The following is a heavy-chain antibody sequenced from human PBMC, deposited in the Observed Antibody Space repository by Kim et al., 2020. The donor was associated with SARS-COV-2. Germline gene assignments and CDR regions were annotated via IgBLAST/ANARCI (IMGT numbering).Heavy chain of an antibody. Sequence: GGSLRLSCAASGFTFSSYSMNWVRQAPGKGLERVSYISSSSSTIYYADSVKGRFTISRDNAKNSLYLQMNSLRDEDTAVYYCASAKGSFSGSYWGYWGQGTLVTVSS. CDR3: ASAKGSFSGSYWGY. CDR2: ISSSSSTI. D-gene: IGHD3-10*01. J-gene: IGHJ4*02. CDR1: GFTFSSYS. V-gene: IGHV3-48*02.